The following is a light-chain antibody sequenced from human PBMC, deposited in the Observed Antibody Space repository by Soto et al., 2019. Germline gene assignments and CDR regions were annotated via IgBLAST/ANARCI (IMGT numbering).Light chain of an antibody. Sequence: IRIPQSTFSLSASVGATVTMTFRASQGIRNDLGWYQQKPGKAPKLLIYAASSLQSGVPSRFSGSGSGTDFTLTISSLQPEDFATYYCLQDYNYPWTFGQGTKVDI. CDR1: QGIRND. J-gene: IGKJ1*01. V-gene: IGKV1-6*01. CDR2: AAS. CDR3: LQDYNYPWT.